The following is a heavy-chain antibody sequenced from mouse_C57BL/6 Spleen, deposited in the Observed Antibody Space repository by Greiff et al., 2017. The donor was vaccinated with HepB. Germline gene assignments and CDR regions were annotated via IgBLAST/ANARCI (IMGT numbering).Heavy chain of an antibody. CDR2: IDPNSGGT. D-gene: IGHD2-1*01. J-gene: IGHJ3*01. CDR1: GYTFTSYW. CDR3: ARDEDYGSYGFAY. V-gene: IGHV1-72*01. Sequence: VQLQQPGAELVKPGASVKLSCKASGYTFTSYWMHWVKQRPGRGLEWIGRIDPNSGGTKYNEKFKSKATLTVDKPSSTAYMQLSSLTSEDSAVYYCARDEDYGSYGFAYWGQGTLVTVSA.